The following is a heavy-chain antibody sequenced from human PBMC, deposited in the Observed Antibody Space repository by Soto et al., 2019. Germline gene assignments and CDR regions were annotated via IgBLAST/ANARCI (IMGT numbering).Heavy chain of an antibody. J-gene: IGHJ3*02. D-gene: IGHD3-22*01. CDR1: GDSFTNYL. Sequence: LXDSLKVSCQCSGDSFTNYLIGWVRQVPGKGLEWMGIIYSGDSDTRYSPSFQGQVTISADKSISTAYLQWSSLKASDTAMYYCPRRYYDSSGYPLDAFDICGQRTMVTVSS. CDR2: IYSGDSDT. V-gene: IGHV5-51*01. CDR3: PRRYYDSSGYPLDAFDI.